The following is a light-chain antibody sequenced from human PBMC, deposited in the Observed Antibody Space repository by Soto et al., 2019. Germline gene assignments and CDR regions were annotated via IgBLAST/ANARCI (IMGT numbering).Light chain of an antibody. V-gene: IGKV3-15*01. CDR2: GTS. J-gene: IGKJ4*01. CDR3: QQRSNWPLT. Sequence: EIVMTQSPVTLSFSPGERATLSCRASQNISRSLAWYQQKPGQGPSLLIYGTSTRAGGVPARFSGGGSGTEFTLTITSLQSEDFAVYYCQQRSNWPLTFGGGTKVDIK. CDR1: QNISRS.